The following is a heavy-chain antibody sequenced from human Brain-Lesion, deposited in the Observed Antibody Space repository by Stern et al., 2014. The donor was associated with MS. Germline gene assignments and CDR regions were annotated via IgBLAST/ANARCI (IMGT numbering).Heavy chain of an antibody. CDR2: SSAYNGNT. Sequence: VQLVESGAEVKKPGASVKVSCKASVYTFTSYGISWVRQAPGQGLEWMGWSSAYNGNTNYAQKLHGRVTMTTDTSTSTAYMELRSLRSDDTAVYYCVRAGYSLKRGDYWGQGTLVTVSS. V-gene: IGHV1-18*01. J-gene: IGHJ4*02. CDR1: VYTFTSYG. D-gene: IGHD5-18*01. CDR3: VRAGYSLKRGDY.